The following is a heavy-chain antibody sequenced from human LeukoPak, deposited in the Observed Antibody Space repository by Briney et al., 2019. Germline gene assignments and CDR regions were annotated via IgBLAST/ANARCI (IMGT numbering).Heavy chain of an antibody. Sequence: ASVKVSCKASGYTFTSYDINWVRQAHGQGLEWMGWMNPNSGNTGYAQKFQGRVSMTRNTSISTAYMELSSLRSEDTAVYYCARGYCSGGSCYYFWFDPWGQGTLVTVSS. V-gene: IGHV1-8*01. D-gene: IGHD2-15*01. CDR3: ARGYCSGGSCYYFWFDP. CDR1: GYTFTSYD. CDR2: MNPNSGNT. J-gene: IGHJ5*02.